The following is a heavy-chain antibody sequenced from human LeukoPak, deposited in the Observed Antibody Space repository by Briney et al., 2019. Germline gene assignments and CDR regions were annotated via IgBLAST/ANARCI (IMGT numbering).Heavy chain of an antibody. J-gene: IGHJ4*02. D-gene: IGHD3-22*01. V-gene: IGHV1-2*02. CDR2: INPNSGGT. CDR1: GYTFTSYG. Sequence: ASVKVSCKASGYTFTSYGISWVRQAPGQGLEWMGWINPNSGGTNYAQKFQGRVTMTRDTSISTAYMELSRLRSDDTAVYYCARDYGDYYDSSGSADWGQGTLVTVSS. CDR3: ARDYGDYYDSSGSAD.